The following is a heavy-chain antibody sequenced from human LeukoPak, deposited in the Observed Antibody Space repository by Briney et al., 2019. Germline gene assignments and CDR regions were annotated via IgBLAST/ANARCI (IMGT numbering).Heavy chain of an antibody. CDR3: ARGDHYYDSSGYSDAFDI. V-gene: IGHV1-18*01. D-gene: IGHD3-22*01. CDR2: ISAYNGNT. J-gene: IGHJ3*02. CDR1: GYTFTSCG. Sequence: ASVKVSCKASGYTFTSCGISWVRQAPGQGLEWMGWISAYNGNTNYAQKLQGRVTMTTDTSTSTAYMELRSLRSDDTAVYYCARGDHYYDSSGYSDAFDIWGQGTMVTVSS.